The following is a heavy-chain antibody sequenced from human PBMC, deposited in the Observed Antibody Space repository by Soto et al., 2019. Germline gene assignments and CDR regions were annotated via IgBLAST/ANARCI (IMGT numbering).Heavy chain of an antibody. V-gene: IGHV3-9*01. CDR3: ANFETPMADGY. J-gene: IGHJ4*02. CDR1: GLTFDDHA. CDR2: ISWNSDTI. Sequence: EVQLVESGGALVQPGRSLRLSCAVSGLTFDDHAMQWVRQAPGKGLEWVSGISWNSDTIGYADSVRGRFTISRDNAKNSLYLQMNSLRPEDTALYYCANFETPMADGYWGQGTLVTVSS. D-gene: IGHD5-18*01.